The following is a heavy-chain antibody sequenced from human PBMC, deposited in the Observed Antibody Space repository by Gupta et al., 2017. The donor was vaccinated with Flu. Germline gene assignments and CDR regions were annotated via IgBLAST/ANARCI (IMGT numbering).Heavy chain of an antibody. CDR2: IYYSGST. V-gene: IGHV4-59*01. CDR1: GGSISSYY. Sequence: GPGLVKPSETLSLTCTVSGGSISSYYWSWIRQPPGKGLEWIGYIYYSGSTNYNPSLKSRVTISVDTSKNQFSLKLSSVTAADTAVYYCARDASYYDSSGYYTHNYYYGMDVWGQGTTVTVSS. D-gene: IGHD3-22*01. CDR3: ARDASYYDSSGYYTHNYYYGMDV. J-gene: IGHJ6*02.